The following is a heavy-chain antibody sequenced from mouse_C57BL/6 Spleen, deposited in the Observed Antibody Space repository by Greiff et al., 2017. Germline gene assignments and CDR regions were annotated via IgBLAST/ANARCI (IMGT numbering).Heavy chain of an antibody. Sequence: EVNVVESGGGLVQSGRSLRLSCATSGFTFSDFYMEWVRQAPGKGLEWIAASRNKANDYTTEYSASVKGRFIVSRDTSQSILYLQMNALRAEDTAIYYCARDANYYGTETGYFDVWGTGTTVTVSS. CDR1: GFTFSDFY. D-gene: IGHD1-1*01. J-gene: IGHJ1*03. CDR3: ARDANYYGTETGYFDV. CDR2: SRNKANDYTT. V-gene: IGHV7-1*01.